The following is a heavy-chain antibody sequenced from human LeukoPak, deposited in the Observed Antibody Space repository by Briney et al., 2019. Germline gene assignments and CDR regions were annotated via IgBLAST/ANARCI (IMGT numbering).Heavy chain of an antibody. Sequence: PGGSLRLSCAASGFTFSSYAMSWVRQAPGKGLEWVSAISGSGGSTYYADSVKGRFTISRDSSNNTLYLKMKSLRAEDTAVYYCAKDAEDLGYCSSTSCYVQYYYYGMDVWGQGTTVTVSS. V-gene: IGHV3-23*01. J-gene: IGHJ6*02. D-gene: IGHD2-2*01. CDR2: ISGSGGST. CDR3: AKDAEDLGYCSSTSCYVQYYYYGMDV. CDR1: GFTFSSYA.